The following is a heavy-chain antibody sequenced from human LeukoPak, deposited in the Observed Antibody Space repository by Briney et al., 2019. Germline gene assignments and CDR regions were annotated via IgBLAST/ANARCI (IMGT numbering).Heavy chain of an antibody. J-gene: IGHJ4*02. V-gene: IGHV1-2*02. CDR1: GYTFTGYY. CDR2: INCNSGGT. D-gene: IGHD4-23*01. CDR3: ARDLATVATPYFDY. Sequence: ASVKVSCKASGYTFTGYYLHWVRQAPGQGLEWMGWINCNSGGTKYAQKFLDGVTMTRDTSITTVYMELSRLRSDDTAVYYCARDLATVATPYFDYWGQGTLVTVSS.